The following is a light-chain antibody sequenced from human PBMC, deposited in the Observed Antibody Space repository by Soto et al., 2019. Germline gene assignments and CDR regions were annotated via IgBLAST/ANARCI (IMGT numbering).Light chain of an antibody. J-gene: IGLJ1*01. Sequence: QSVLTQPASVSASPGQSITISCTGTSSDVGGYNYVSWYQQHPGKAPKLMIYDVSNRPSGVSDRFSGSKSGNTASLTISGLQAEDEADYYCNSYTSSSTHVFGTGTKVTV. CDR3: NSYTSSSTHV. CDR2: DVS. V-gene: IGLV2-14*01. CDR1: SSDVGGYNY.